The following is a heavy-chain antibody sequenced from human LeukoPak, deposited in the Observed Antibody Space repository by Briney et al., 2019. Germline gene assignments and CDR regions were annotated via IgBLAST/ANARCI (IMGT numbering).Heavy chain of an antibody. CDR2: INWSGGRT. D-gene: IGHD3-16*01. CDR3: ARDGGLYGMDV. Sequence: GGSLRLSCATSGFTFDDYGMSWVRQAPGKGLEWVSGINWSGGRTGYADSVKGRLTISRDNAKNSLFLQMNSLRAEDTALYYCARDGGLYGMDVWGQGTTVTVSS. V-gene: IGHV3-20*04. J-gene: IGHJ6*02. CDR1: GFTFDDYG.